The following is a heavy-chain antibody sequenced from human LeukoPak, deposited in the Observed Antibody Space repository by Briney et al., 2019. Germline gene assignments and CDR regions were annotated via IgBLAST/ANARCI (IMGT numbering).Heavy chain of an antibody. Sequence: SVKVSCKASGYTFTSYGISWVRQAPGQGLEWMGRIIPILGIANYAQKFQGRVTITADKSTSTAYMELSSLRSEDTAVYYCARPIMSGYFDLWGRGTLVTVSS. CDR3: ARPIMSGYFDL. V-gene: IGHV1-69*04. CDR2: IIPILGIA. D-gene: IGHD3-16*01. CDR1: GYTFTSYG. J-gene: IGHJ2*01.